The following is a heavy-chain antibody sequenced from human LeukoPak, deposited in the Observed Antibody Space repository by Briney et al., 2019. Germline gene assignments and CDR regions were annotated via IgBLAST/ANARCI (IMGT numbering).Heavy chain of an antibody. D-gene: IGHD3-3*01. CDR1: GYTFDNYG. J-gene: IGHJ4*02. CDR2: ISGYNRNT. V-gene: IGHV1-18*01. CDR3: ARDGLRCEWSYFDY. Sequence: GASVKVSCKASGYTFDNYGISWVRQAPGQGLEWVGWISGYNRNTKYAQRLQGRVIMTTDTSTSTVYMELRSLRSDDTAIYYCARDGLRCEWSYFDYWGQGTLVTVSS.